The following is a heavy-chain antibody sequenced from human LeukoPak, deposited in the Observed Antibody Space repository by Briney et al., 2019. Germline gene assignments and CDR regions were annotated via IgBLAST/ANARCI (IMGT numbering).Heavy chain of an antibody. CDR3: ARDQVDFWSGYSPSGYMDV. D-gene: IGHD3-3*01. Sequence: PSETLSLTCTVSGGSISSYYWSWIRQPAGKGLEWIGRIYTSGSTNYNPSLKSRVTISVDKPKNQFSLKLSSVTAADTAVYYCARDQVDFWSGYSPSGYMDVWGKGTTVTVSS. CDR1: GGSISSYY. CDR2: IYTSGST. V-gene: IGHV4-4*07. J-gene: IGHJ6*03.